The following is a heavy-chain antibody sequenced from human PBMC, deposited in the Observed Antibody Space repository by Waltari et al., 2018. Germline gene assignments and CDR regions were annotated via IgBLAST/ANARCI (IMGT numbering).Heavy chain of an antibody. J-gene: IGHJ2*01. Sequence: QVQLVESGGGVVQPGRSLRLSCAAPGFTFSSYVLLWVRQPPGMGLAWLAVIWFDGSNKYYADSVKGRFTISRDNSKNTLYLQMNSLRAEDTAVYYCARDYLRGAAAALNWYFDLWGRGTLVTVSS. V-gene: IGHV3-33*01. CDR1: GFTFSSYV. CDR3: ARDYLRGAAAALNWYFDL. CDR2: IWFDGSNK. D-gene: IGHD6-13*01.